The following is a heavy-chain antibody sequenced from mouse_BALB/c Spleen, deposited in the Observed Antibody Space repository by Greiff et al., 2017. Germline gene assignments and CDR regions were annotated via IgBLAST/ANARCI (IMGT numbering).Heavy chain of an antibody. D-gene: IGHD1-1*01. CDR2: IYPYNGGT. V-gene: IGHV1S29*02. Sequence: EVQLQQSGPELVKPGASVKISCKASGYTFTDYNMHWVKQSHGKSLEWIGYIYPYNGGTGYNQKFKSKATLTVDNSSSTAYMELRSLTSEDSAVYYCAYYYGSYWYFDVWGAGTTVTVSS. CDR1: GYTFTDYN. J-gene: IGHJ1*01. CDR3: AYYYGSYWYFDV.